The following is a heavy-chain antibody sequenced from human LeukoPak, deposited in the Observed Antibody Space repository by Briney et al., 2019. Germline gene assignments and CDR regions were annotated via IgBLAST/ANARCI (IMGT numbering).Heavy chain of an antibody. CDR2: INGGNGNT. CDR1: GYTFSTYA. CDR3: ARAILHLDCSGGSCPLFDY. J-gene: IGHJ4*02. Sequence: ASVKVSCKASGYTFSTYAMHWVRQAPGQRLEWMGWINGGNGNTKYSQEFQGRVTITRDTSASTAYMELSRLRSEDMAVYYCARAILHLDCSGGSCPLFDYWGQGTLVTVSS. D-gene: IGHD2-15*01. V-gene: IGHV1-3*03.